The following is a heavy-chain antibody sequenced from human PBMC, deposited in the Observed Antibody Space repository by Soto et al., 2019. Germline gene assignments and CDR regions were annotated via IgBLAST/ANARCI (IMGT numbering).Heavy chain of an antibody. D-gene: IGHD2-2*01. CDR2: IYYSGST. J-gene: IGHJ6*02. V-gene: IGHV4-61*08. Sequence: SETLSLTCTVSGGSISSGGYYWSWIRQHPGKGLEWIGYIYYSGSTNYNPSLKSRVTISVDTSKNQFSLKLSSVTAADTAVYYCAREIFLLVPAAMYYYYGMDVWGQGTTVTVSS. CDR3: AREIFLLVPAAMYYYYGMDV. CDR1: GGSISSGGYY.